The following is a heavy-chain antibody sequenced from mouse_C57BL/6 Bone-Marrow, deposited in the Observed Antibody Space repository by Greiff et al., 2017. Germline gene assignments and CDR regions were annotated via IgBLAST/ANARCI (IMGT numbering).Heavy chain of an antibody. J-gene: IGHJ3*01. CDR2: IDPSDSET. CDR1: GYTFTSYW. V-gene: IGHV1-52*01. D-gene: IGHD2-12*01. Sequence: VQLQQPGAELVRPGSSVKLSCKASGYTFTSYWMHWVKQRPIQGLEWIGNIDPSDSETHYNQKFKDKATLTVDKSSSTAYMQLSSLTSEDAAVYYCARDDSAWFAYWGQGTLVTVSA. CDR3: ARDDSAWFAY.